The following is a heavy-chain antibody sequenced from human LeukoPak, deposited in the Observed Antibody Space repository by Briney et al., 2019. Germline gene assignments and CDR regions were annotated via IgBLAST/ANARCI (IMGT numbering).Heavy chain of an antibody. Sequence: SVKVSCKASGGTFSRYAISGVRQAPGQGLEWMGGIIPIFGTANYAQKFQGRVTITADESTSTAYMELSSLRSEDTAVYYCARVGYSSGRGSFDYWGQGTLVTVSS. CDR1: GGTFSRYA. J-gene: IGHJ4*02. D-gene: IGHD6-19*01. CDR3: ARVGYSSGRGSFDY. CDR2: IIPIFGTA. V-gene: IGHV1-69*13.